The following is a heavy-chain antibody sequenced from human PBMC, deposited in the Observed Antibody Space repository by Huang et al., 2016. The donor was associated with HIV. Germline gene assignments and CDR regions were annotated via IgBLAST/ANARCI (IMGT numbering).Heavy chain of an antibody. J-gene: IGHJ5*02. Sequence: QVQLVQSGPEMKKPGASVNVSCKASGYTFFTYSISWVRQAPGQGLEWSGWGSTYNGHTNYAQKFQGRLTLTTDVATSSAYMELKNLRSDDTAVYYCARFRGPQVTLNWLDPWGQGTLVTVSS. D-gene: IGHD3-10*01. CDR2: GSTYNGHT. V-gene: IGHV1-18*01. CDR1: GYTFFTYS. CDR3: ARFRGPQVTLNWLDP.